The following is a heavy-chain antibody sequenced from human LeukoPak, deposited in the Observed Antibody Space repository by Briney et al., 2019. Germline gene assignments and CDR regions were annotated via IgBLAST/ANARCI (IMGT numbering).Heavy chain of an antibody. CDR1: GFTFRDSA. D-gene: IGHD6-13*01. CDR2: ISFSGDNT. V-gene: IGHV3-23*01. J-gene: IGHJ4*02. CDR3: ASQTYSSSCYY. Sequence: GGSLRLSCAASGFTFRDSAMTWVRQAPGKGLEWVSLISFSGDNTYYRDSVKGRFTVSRDNAKNTLYLQMNSLRAEDTAVYYCASQTYSSSCYYWGQGTLVTVSS.